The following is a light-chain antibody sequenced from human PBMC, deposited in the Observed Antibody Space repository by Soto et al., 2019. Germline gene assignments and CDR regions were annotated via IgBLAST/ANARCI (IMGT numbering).Light chain of an antibody. Sequence: QSVLTQPPSVSGTPGQTVTISCSVSTSNIGSNPVNWYQQLPGTAPRLLISTNNQRPSGVPDRFSGSRSGTSASLAISELQSEDEADYYCAAWDDRLNGPSYVFGTGTKVTVL. CDR3: AAWDDRLNGPSYV. CDR1: TSNIGSNP. J-gene: IGLJ1*01. CDR2: TNN. V-gene: IGLV1-44*01.